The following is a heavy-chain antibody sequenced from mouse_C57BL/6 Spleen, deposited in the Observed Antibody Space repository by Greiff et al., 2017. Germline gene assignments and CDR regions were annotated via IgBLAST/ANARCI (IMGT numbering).Heavy chain of an antibody. CDR1: GFTFTRYW. D-gene: IGHD1-3*01. CDR2: IDPSDSYT. J-gene: IGHJ4*01. V-gene: IGHV1-69*01. Sequence: VQLQQPGAELVMPGASVKLSCKASGFTFTRYWMHWVKQRPGQGLEWIGEIDPSDSYTKYNQKFKGKSTLTVAKSSSTAYMQLSSLTSDDSAVYYCARSRGGTSYYYAMDYWGQGTSVTVSS. CDR3: ARSRGGTSYYYAMDY.